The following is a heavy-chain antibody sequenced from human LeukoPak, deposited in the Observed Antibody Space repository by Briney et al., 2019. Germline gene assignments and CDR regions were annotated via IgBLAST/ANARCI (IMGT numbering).Heavy chain of an antibody. J-gene: IGHJ4*02. CDR2: ISGSGGST. Sequence: GGSLRLSRAASGFTFSNYAMSWVRQAPGKGLEWVSAISGSGGSTYYADSVKSRFTISRDNSKNTLYLQMNSLRAEDTAVYYCAKGTVEYYFDYWGQGTLVTVSS. CDR3: AKGTVEYYFDY. V-gene: IGHV3-23*01. CDR1: GFTFSNYA. D-gene: IGHD4-23*01.